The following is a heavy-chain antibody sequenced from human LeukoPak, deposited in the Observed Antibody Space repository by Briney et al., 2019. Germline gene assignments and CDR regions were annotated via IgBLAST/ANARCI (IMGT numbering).Heavy chain of an antibody. CDR3: AKIERWLVHGFDL. CDR1: GFTFSSYA. Sequence: GGPLRLSCAASGFTFSSYAMNWVRQAPEKGLEWGASIGGNGGSTYYADSVRGRLTISRDNSRNAVFLKMISPRDDHTAIYYCAKIERWLVHGFDLWGRGTLVTVSS. D-gene: IGHD6-19*01. CDR2: IGGNGGST. J-gene: IGHJ2*01. V-gene: IGHV3-23*01.